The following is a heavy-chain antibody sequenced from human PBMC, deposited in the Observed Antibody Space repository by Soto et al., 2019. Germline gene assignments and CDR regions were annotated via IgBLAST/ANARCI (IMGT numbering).Heavy chain of an antibody. Sequence: ASVKVSCKASGYTFTSYAMHWVRQAPGQRLEWMGWINAGNGNTKYSQKFQGRVTITRDTSASTAYMELNSLRAEDTAVYYCAKADIGYYYGSGSYFADPWGQGTLVTVSS. CDR2: INAGNGNT. CDR1: GYTFTSYA. D-gene: IGHD3-10*01. J-gene: IGHJ5*02. CDR3: AKADIGYYYGSGSYFADP. V-gene: IGHV1-3*01.